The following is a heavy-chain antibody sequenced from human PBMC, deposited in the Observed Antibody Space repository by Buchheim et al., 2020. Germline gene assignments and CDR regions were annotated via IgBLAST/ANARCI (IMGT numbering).Heavy chain of an antibody. CDR1: GGSVSSGSYY. D-gene: IGHD1-26*01. V-gene: IGHV4-61*01. J-gene: IGHJ4*02. CDR3: ARFQPSMGSYFGDY. CDR2: IYYSGST. Sequence: QVQLQESGPGLVKPSETLSLTCRVSGGSVSSGSYYWSWVRQPPGKGLEYIGYIYYSGSTNYNPSLGGRVTISNDTSKNEFSLKMTSVTAADTAVYYCARFQPSMGSYFGDYWGQGNL.